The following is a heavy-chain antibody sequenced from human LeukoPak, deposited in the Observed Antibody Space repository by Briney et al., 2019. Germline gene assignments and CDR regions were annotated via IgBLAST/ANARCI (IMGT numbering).Heavy chain of an antibody. CDR2: IKQDGSEK. Sequence: PGGSLRLSCAASGFTLSSYWMSWVRQAPGMGLEWVANIKQDGSEKYYLDSVKGRFTISRDNAKNSLYLQMNSLRAEDTAVYYCARDSPPSLPYDFWSGYPFDAFDIWGQGTMVTVSS. J-gene: IGHJ3*02. CDR3: ARDSPPSLPYDFWSGYPFDAFDI. D-gene: IGHD3-3*01. V-gene: IGHV3-7*01. CDR1: GFTLSSYW.